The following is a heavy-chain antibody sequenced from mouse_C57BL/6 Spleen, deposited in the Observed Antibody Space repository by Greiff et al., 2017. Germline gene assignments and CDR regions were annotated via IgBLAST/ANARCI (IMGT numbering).Heavy chain of an antibody. CDR2: INPGSGGT. CDR1: GYAFTNYL. Sequence: VQLVESGAELVRPGTSVKVSCKASGYAFTNYLIEWVKQRPGPGLEWIGVINPGSGGTNYNEKFKGKATLTADKSSSTAYMQLSSLTSEDSAVYFGARHEGAAYWGQGILVTVSA. CDR3: ARHEGAAY. V-gene: IGHV1-54*01. J-gene: IGHJ3*01.